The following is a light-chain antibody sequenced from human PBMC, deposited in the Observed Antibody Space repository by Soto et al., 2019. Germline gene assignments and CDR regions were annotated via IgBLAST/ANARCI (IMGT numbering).Light chain of an antibody. CDR3: QQYDRSPLT. CDR1: QSINNRY. Sequence: EIVLTQSPGTLSLSPGERLTLSCRASQSINNRYLAWYQQKPGHAPRLLIYGASSRAAGIPDRFSGSGSGTDFTLTISRLEPEDFAVYFCQQYDRSPLTFGGGTKVEIK. J-gene: IGKJ4*01. CDR2: GAS. V-gene: IGKV3-20*01.